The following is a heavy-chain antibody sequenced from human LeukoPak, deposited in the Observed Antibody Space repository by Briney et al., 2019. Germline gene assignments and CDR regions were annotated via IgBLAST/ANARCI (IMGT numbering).Heavy chain of an antibody. CDR2: INWNGGST. CDR3: ARGVNDFWSGWDAFDI. J-gene: IGHJ3*02. D-gene: IGHD3-3*01. Sequence: GGSLRLSCAASGFTFDDYGMSWVRQAPGKGLEWGSGINWNGGSTGYADSVKGRFTISRDNAKNSLYLQMNSLRAEDTALYYCARGVNDFWSGWDAFDIWGQGTMVTVSS. CDR1: GFTFDDYG. V-gene: IGHV3-20*04.